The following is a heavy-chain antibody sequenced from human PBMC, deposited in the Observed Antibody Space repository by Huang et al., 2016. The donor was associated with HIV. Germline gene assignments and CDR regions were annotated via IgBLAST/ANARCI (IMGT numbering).Heavy chain of an antibody. D-gene: IGHD6-13*01. J-gene: IGHJ3*02. V-gene: IGHV5-51*03. CDR2: VYPADADT. Sequence: EVHLVQSGAEVKKSGESLQISCKGSEYTFTPYWVGWVREVPGKGLEWMGIVYPADADTRSSPSFQGQVTISADKSISTAYLHWSSLKASDTAMYYCARSSHGDASIWYGAFDIWGQGTMVTVSS. CDR1: EYTFTPYW. CDR3: ARSSHGDASIWYGAFDI.